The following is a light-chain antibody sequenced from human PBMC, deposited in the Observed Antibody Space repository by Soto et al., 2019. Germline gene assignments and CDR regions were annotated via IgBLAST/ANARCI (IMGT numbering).Light chain of an antibody. CDR3: QSADYSGTYVV. V-gene: IGLV3-25*03. CDR2: KDS. CDR1: TLPKQF. J-gene: IGLJ2*01. Sequence: SYELTQPPSVSVSPGQTAEITCSGDTLPKQFAYWYQRKPGQAPLLVISKDSERPSGIPERFSGSSSGTTVTLTVSGFQAEDEADYYCQSADYSGTYVVFGGGTKLTVL.